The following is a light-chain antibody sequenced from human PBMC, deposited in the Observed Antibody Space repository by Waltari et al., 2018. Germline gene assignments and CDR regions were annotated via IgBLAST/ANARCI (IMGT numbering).Light chain of an antibody. V-gene: IGKV4-1*01. J-gene: IGKJ2*01. CDR2: WAS. CDR1: QSLLYSSNNKNY. CDR3: QQYYTSPYT. Sequence: DIVMTQSPDSLAVSPGERATIHCKSHQSLLYSSNNKNYLAWYQQKAGQPPKLLTYWASTREYGVPDRFSASGSGTDFTLTISSLQAEDVAVYYCQQYYTSPYTFGQGTKLEIK.